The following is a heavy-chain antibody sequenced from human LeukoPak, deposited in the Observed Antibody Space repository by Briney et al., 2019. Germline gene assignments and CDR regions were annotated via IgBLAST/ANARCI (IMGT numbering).Heavy chain of an antibody. CDR2: IYWDDDK. CDR3: AHYDYGDSPTVDYFDY. Sequence: ESGPTLVNPTQTLTLTCTFSGFSLSTSGVGVAWIRQPPGKALEWLALIYWDDDKRYSPSLKSRITITKDPSKNQVVLTMTNMDPVDTATYYCAHYDYGDSPTVDYFDYWGQGTLVTVSS. D-gene: IGHD4-17*01. V-gene: IGHV2-5*02. CDR1: GFSLSTSGVG. J-gene: IGHJ4*02.